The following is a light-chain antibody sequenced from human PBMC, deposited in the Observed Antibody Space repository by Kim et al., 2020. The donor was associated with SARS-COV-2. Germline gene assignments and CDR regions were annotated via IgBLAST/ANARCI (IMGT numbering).Light chain of an antibody. J-gene: IGKJ2*01. Sequence: DIVMTQSQDSMAVFLGERATINCKSSQSVLPSPNSKKYLGWYQQKSGQPPKLLIYWSSTRESGVPDRFSGRGSGTDFTLTISILQAEDVAVYYCHQYYSAPFTFGQETTLEI. CDR3: HQYYSAPFT. CDR2: WSS. V-gene: IGKV4-1*01. CDR1: QSVLPSPNSKKY.